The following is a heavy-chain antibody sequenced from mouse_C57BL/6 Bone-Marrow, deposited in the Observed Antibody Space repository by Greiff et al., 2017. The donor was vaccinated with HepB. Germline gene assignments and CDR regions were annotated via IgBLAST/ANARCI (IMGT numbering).Heavy chain of an antibody. CDR3: TPYYGSSYSFDY. CDR1: GYTFTDYE. J-gene: IGHJ2*01. CDR2: IDPETGGT. D-gene: IGHD1-1*01. V-gene: IGHV1-15*01. Sequence: QVQLKQSGAELVRPGASVTLSCKASGYTFTDYEMHWVKQTPVHGLEWIGAIDPETGGTAYNQKFKGKAILTADKSSSTAYMELRSLTSEDSAVYYCTPYYGSSYSFDYWGQGTTLTVSS.